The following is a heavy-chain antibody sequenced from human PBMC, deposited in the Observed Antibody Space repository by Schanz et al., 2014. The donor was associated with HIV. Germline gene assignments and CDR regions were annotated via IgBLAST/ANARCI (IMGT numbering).Heavy chain of an antibody. D-gene: IGHD2-15*01. V-gene: IGHV3-7*03. J-gene: IGHJ5*02. CDR1: GFSFSDYH. CDR3: VTEQYSTISA. Sequence: VQLVESGGGVVQPGGSLRLSCTASGFSFSDYHMSWIRQAPGKGLEWVANIKEDGIEKYYVDSVKGRFTISRDNGKNSLYLHMNSLRAEDTALYYCVTEQYSTISAWGQGALVIVSS. CDR2: IKEDGIEK.